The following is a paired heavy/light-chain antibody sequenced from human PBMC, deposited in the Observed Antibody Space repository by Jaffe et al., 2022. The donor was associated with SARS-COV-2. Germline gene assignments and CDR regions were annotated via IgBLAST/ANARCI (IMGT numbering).Heavy chain of an antibody. J-gene: IGHJ3*02. V-gene: IGHV2-5*02. CDR3: VHRLGYGEMDAFDI. D-gene: IGHD4-17*01. CDR1: GFSLSTKGVG. CDR2: IYWDDDE. Sequence: QITLKESGLTLVEPTQTLTLTCTISGFSLSTKGVGVGWIRQPPGKALEWLALIYWDDDERYSPSLRNRLNITKDTSENQVVLIMTNLDPMDTATYYCVHRLGYGEMDAFDIWGQGTMVTVSS.
Light chain of an antibody. J-gene: IGLJ2*01. Sequence: SYELTQPLTVSVAVRQTARISCGGDNIGIKRVHWYQQKPGLAPVLVIYGDNNRPSGIPQRFSGSNSGNTATLTISRVQAGDEADYYCQVWDSSTAKFGGGTRLAVL. CDR1: NIGIKR. V-gene: IGLV3-9*01. CDR3: QVWDSSTAK. CDR2: GDN.